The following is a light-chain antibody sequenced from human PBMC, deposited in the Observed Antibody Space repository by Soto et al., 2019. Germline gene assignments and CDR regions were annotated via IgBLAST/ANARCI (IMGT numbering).Light chain of an antibody. CDR2: AAS. V-gene: IGKV1-6*01. J-gene: IGKJ1*01. CDR3: RQDYNYPWT. Sequence: AIQMTQSPSSLSASVGDRVTITCRASQAIRNDLGWYQQKPGKAPKLLIYAASTLQSGVPSRFSGTVSGTDFNLTISSLQPEDFGTYYCRQDYNYPWTFGQGTKEEMK. CDR1: QAIRND.